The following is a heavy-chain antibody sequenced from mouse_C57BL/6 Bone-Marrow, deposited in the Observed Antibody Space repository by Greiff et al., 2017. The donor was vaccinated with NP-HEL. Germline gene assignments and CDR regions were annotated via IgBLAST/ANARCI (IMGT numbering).Heavy chain of an antibody. CDR3: ARPHDYGSSYLSYWYFDV. Sequence: QVQLKESGAELARPGASVKLSCKASGYTFTSYGISWVKQRTGQGLEWIGEIYPRSGNTYYNEKFKGKATLTADKSSSTAYMELRSLTSEDSAVYFCARPHDYGSSYLSYWYFDVWGTGTTVTVSS. J-gene: IGHJ1*03. V-gene: IGHV1-81*01. CDR2: IYPRSGNT. CDR1: GYTFTSYG. D-gene: IGHD1-1*01.